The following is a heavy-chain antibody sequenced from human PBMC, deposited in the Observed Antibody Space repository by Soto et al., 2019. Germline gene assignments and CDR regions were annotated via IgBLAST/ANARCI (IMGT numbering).Heavy chain of an antibody. D-gene: IGHD3-10*01. CDR1: GGSISSSNW. CDR3: AGRRDGSGSLDY. V-gene: IGHV4-4*02. CDR2: IYHSGTT. Sequence: SETLSLTCAVSGGSISSSNWWSWVRQPPGKGLEWIGEIYHSGTTNYIPSLKSRVTISVDKSKNQFSLKLNSVTAADTAVYYCAGRRDGSGSLDYWGQGPLVTVSS. J-gene: IGHJ4*02.